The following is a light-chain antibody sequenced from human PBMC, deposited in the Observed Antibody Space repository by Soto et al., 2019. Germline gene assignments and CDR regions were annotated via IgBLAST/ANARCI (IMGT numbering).Light chain of an antibody. CDR2: DVS. Sequence: QSALTQPASVSGSPGQSITISCTGTSSDVGGYNYVSWYQQHPGKAPKLMIYDVSNRPSGVSNRFSGSKSGNTASLPISGLQAEDEADYYGSSYTSSSPLVFGGGTKLTVL. J-gene: IGLJ2*01. V-gene: IGLV2-14*01. CDR1: SSDVGGYNY. CDR3: SSYTSSSPLV.